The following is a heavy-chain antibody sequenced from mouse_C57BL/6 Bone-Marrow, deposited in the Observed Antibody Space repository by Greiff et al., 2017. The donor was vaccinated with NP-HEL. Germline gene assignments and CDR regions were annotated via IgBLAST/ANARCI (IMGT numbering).Heavy chain of an antibody. CDR2: IDPNSGGT. V-gene: IGHV1-72*01. Sequence: QVQLQQPGAELVKPGASVKMSCKASGYTFTSYWITWVKQRPGQGLEWIGRIDPNSGGTKYNEKFKSKATLTVDKPSSTAYMQLSSLTSEDSAVYYCASHYYRSAMDYWGQGTSVTVSS. CDR3: ASHYYRSAMDY. D-gene: IGHD2-14*01. CDR1: GYTFTSYW. J-gene: IGHJ4*01.